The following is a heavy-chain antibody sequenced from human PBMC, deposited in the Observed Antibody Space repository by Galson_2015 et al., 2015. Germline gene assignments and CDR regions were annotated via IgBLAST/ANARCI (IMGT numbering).Heavy chain of an antibody. Sequence: SLRLSCAASGFTVSSNYMSWVRQAPGKGLEWVSVIYSGGSTYYADSVKGRFTISRDNSKNTLYLQMNSLRAEDTAVYYCARGVKAVLSLFVWGQGTLVTVSS. D-gene: IGHD6-19*01. J-gene: IGHJ4*02. V-gene: IGHV3-53*01. CDR3: ARGVKAVLSLFV. CDR1: GFTVSSNY. CDR2: IYSGGST.